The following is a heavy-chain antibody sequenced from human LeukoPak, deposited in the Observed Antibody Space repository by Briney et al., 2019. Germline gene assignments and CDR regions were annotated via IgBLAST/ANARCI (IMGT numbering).Heavy chain of an antibody. V-gene: IGHV4-61*01. Sequence: PSETLSLTCTVSGGSISSSSYYWSWIRQPPGKGLEWIGYIYYSGSTNYNPSLKSRVTISVDTSKNQFSLKLSSVTAADTAVYYCARADPYYYDSSGYYHDYWGQGALVTVSS. CDR3: ARADPYYYDSSGYYHDY. CDR2: IYYSGST. CDR1: GGSISSSSYY. D-gene: IGHD3-22*01. J-gene: IGHJ4*02.